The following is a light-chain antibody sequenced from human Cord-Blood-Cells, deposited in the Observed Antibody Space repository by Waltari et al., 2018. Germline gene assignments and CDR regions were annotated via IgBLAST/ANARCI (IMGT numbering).Light chain of an antibody. Sequence: QSLTISCTGTRSDGGGHNYVSWYQQHPGKAPKLMIDEVSNRPPGVSTRFSGSKSGNTASLTISGLQAEDEADYYCSSYTSSSTVFGGGTKLTVL. J-gene: IGLJ3*02. CDR2: EVS. CDR1: RSDGGGHNY. V-gene: IGLV2-14*01. CDR3: SSYTSSSTV.